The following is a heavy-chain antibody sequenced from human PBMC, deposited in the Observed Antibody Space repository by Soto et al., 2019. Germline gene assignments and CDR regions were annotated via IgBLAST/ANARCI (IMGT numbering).Heavy chain of an antibody. V-gene: IGHV3-15*01. D-gene: IGHD3-9*01. CDR2: IKSKTDGGTT. CDR1: GFTFSNAW. CDR3: TTAAYYDILTGYYYFDY. Sequence: GGSLRLSCAASGFTFSNAWMSWVRQAPGKGLEWVGRIKSKTDGGTTDYAATVKGRFTISRDDSKNTLYLQMNSLKTEDTAVYYCTTAAYYDILTGYYYFDYWGQGTLVTVSS. J-gene: IGHJ4*02.